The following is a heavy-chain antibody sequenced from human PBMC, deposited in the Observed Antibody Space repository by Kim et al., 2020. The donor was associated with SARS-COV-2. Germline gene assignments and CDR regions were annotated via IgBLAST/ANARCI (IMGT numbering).Heavy chain of an antibody. V-gene: IGHV3-21*01. J-gene: IGHJ4*02. Sequence: DSVKSRFTISRDNAKNSLYLQMNSLRAEDTAVYYCARDLGFGEVLYYFDYWGQGTLVTVSS. CDR3: ARDLGFGEVLYYFDY. D-gene: IGHD3-10*01.